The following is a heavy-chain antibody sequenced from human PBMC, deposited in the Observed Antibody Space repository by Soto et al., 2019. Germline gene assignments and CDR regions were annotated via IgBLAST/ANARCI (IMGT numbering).Heavy chain of an antibody. CDR3: ASSPLENGAFGGVPQGY. CDR1: GGSISSGGYY. J-gene: IGHJ4*02. V-gene: IGHV4-31*03. CDR2: IYYSGST. Sequence: QVQLQESGPGLVKPSQTLSLTCTVSGGSISSGGYYWSWIRQHPGKGLEWIGYIYYSGSTYYNPSLKSRVTISVDSSKNQFSLKLSAVTAADTAVYYCASSPLENGAFGGVPQGYWGQGTLVTVSS. D-gene: IGHD3-16*01.